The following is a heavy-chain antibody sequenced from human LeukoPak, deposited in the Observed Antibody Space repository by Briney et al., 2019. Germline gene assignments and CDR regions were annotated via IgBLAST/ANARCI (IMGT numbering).Heavy chain of an antibody. D-gene: IGHD2-21*02. CDR2: INHSGST. CDR1: GGSSSGYY. Sequence: SETLSLTCAVYGGSSSGYYWSWIRQPPGKGLEWIGEINHSGSTNYNPSLKSRVTISVDTSKNQFSLKLSSVTAADTAVYYCARAAYCGGDCYFNWFDPWGQGTLVTVSS. V-gene: IGHV4-34*01. CDR3: ARAAYCGGDCYFNWFDP. J-gene: IGHJ5*02.